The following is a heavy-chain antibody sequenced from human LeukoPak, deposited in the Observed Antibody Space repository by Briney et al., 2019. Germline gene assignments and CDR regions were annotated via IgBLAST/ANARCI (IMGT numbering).Heavy chain of an antibody. CDR2: IKQDGSEK. CDR1: GFTFSSYW. CDR3: ASHPWGASSADY. D-gene: IGHD3-16*01. J-gene: IGHJ4*02. V-gene: IGHV3-7*01. Sequence: PGGSLRLSCAASGFTFSSYWMSWVRQAPGKGLEWVANIKQDGSEKYYVDSVKGRFTISRDNAKNSLHLQMNSLRADDTAVYYCASHPWGASSADYWGQGTLVTVSS.